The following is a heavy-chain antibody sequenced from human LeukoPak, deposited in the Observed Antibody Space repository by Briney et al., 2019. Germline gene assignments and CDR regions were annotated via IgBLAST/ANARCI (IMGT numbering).Heavy chain of an antibody. J-gene: IGHJ3*02. CDR3: ARATTVTNHAFDI. D-gene: IGHD4-17*01. CDR2: IRSKTFGGTT. Sequence: QAGGSLRLSCTASGFTFGDYAMSWFRQAPGKGLEWVSFIRSKTFGGTTEYAASVKGRFTISRDDSKNSLYLQMNSLKTEDTAVYYCARATTVTNHAFDIWGQGTMVTVSS. V-gene: IGHV3-49*03. CDR1: GFTFGDYA.